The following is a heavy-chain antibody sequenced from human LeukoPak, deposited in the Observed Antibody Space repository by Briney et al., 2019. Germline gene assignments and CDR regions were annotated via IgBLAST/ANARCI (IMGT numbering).Heavy chain of an antibody. CDR3: VRDRVNSGTPPRFDS. CDR2: KSSEGYT. J-gene: IGHJ5*01. Sequence: GGSLRLSCSASGFIFSDYYMSWVRQVPGKGLEWISYKSSEGYTDYRNSVRGRFTIARDNANNSLVLQMRGLRADDTGVYYCVRDRVNSGTPPRFDSWGPGTRVTVSS. V-gene: IGHV3-11*06. D-gene: IGHD3-10*01. CDR1: GFIFSDYY.